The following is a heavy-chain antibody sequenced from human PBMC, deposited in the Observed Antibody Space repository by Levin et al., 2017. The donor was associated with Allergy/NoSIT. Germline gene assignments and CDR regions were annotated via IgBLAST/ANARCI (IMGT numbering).Heavy chain of an antibody. D-gene: IGHD3-10*01. V-gene: IGHV3-7*04. CDR2: IKQDGSEK. Sequence: SCAASGFTFSSYWMSWVRQAPGKGLEWVANIKQDGSEKNYVDSVKGRFTISRDDAKNSLYLQLNSLRAEDTATYYCARDGSGSYYAYWGQGILVTVSS. CDR1: GFTFSSYW. J-gene: IGHJ4*02. CDR3: ARDGSGSYYAY.